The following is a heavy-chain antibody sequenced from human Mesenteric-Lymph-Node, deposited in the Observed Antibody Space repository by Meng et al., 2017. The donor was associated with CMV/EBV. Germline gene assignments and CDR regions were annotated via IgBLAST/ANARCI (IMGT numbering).Heavy chain of an antibody. D-gene: IGHD6-19*01. V-gene: IGHV6-1*01. CDR1: GVIVSSNSAA. CDR3: ARAVAGTQTWFDP. J-gene: IGHJ5*02. CDR2: TYYRSKWYN. Sequence: GVIVSSNSAAWNWIRHSPSRGLEWLGRTYYRSKWYNDYAVSVKSRITINPDTSKNQFSLQLNSVTPEDTAVYYCARAVAGTQTWFDPWGQRTLVTVSS.